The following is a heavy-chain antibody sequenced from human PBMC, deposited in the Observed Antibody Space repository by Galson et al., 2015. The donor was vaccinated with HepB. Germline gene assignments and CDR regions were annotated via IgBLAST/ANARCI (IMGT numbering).Heavy chain of an antibody. CDR1: GGSISSYY. CDR2: IYYSGST. J-gene: IGHJ6*02. V-gene: IGHV4-59*12. D-gene: IGHD3-3*01. Sequence: ETLSLTCTVSGGSISSYYWSWIRQPPGKGLEWLGYIYYSGSTNYNPSLKSRVTISVDTSKNQFSLKLSSVTAADTAVYYCARNFDYDFWSGDRQYGDVWGQGTTVTVSS. CDR3: ARNFDYDFWSGDRQYGDV.